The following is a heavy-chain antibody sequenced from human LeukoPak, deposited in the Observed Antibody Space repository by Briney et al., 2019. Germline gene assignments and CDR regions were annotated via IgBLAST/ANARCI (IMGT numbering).Heavy chain of an antibody. J-gene: IGHJ4*02. CDR2: ISYDGSNK. CDR1: GFTFSSYA. CDR3: ARDAGFVVVTAIPGY. V-gene: IGHV3-30-3*01. D-gene: IGHD2-21*02. Sequence: GGSLRLSCAASGFTFSSYAMHWVRQALGKGLEWVAVISYDGSNKYYADSVKGRFTISRDNSKNTLYLQMNSLRAEDTAVYYCARDAGFVVVTAIPGYWGQGTLVTVSS.